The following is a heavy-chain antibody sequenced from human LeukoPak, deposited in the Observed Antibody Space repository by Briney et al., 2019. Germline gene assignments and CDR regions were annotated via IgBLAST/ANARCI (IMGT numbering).Heavy chain of an antibody. D-gene: IGHD5-18*01. J-gene: IGHJ4*02. CDR3: ARDHGSYGHDY. CDR2: IYYSGST. V-gene: IGHV4-59*01. Sequence: SETLSLTCTVSGGSISSYYWSWIRQPPGKGLEWIGYIYYSGSTNYNPSLKSRVTISVDTSKNQFSLKLSSVTAADTAVYYCARDHGSYGHDYWGQGTLVTVSS. CDR1: GGSISSYY.